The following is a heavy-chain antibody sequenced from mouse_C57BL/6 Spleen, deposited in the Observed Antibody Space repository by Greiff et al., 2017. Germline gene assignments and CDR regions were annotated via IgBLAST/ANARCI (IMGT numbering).Heavy chain of an antibody. CDR2: IRSKSNNYAT. J-gene: IGHJ4*01. CDR1: GFSFNTYA. Sequence: EVKLVESGGGLVQPKGSLKLSCAASGFSFNTYAMNWVRQAPGKGLEWVARIRSKSNNYATYYADSVKDRFTISRDDSESMLYLQMNNLKTEDTAMYYCVRTDYYDYDRVESYAMDYWGQGTSVTVSS. CDR3: VRTDYYDYDRVESYAMDY. V-gene: IGHV10-1*01. D-gene: IGHD2-4*01.